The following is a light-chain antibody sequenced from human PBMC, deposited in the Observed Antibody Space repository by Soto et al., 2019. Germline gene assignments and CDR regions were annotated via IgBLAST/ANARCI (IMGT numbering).Light chain of an antibody. J-gene: IGLJ1*01. CDR3: SSFTSSTTYV. V-gene: IGLV2-14*01. CDR1: SSDVGNYNY. CDR2: NVN. Sequence: QSALTQSDSVSGSPGQSITISCTGTSSDVGNYNYVSWYQQHPGEDPKLIIFNVNNRPSGVSNRFSGSKSGNTASLTISGLQAEDEADYYCSSFTSSTTYVFGTGTKLTVL.